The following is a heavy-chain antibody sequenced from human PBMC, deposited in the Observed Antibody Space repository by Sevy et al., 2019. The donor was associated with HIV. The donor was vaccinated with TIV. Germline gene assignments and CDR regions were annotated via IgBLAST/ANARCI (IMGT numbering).Heavy chain of an antibody. V-gene: IGHV3-23*01. Sequence: GGSLRLSCAASGFTSNNFWLHWVRQAPGKGLEWVSAISRVGDNTYYADSVKGRFTISRDNSKNTLYLQMNSLRGDDTAVYYCAKQPDYWGRGTLVTVSS. CDR2: ISRVGDNT. J-gene: IGHJ4*02. CDR3: AKQPDY. CDR1: GFTSNNFW.